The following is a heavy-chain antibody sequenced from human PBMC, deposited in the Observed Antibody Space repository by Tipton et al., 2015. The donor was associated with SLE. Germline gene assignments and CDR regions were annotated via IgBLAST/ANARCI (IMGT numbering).Heavy chain of an antibody. CDR2: INHSGST. J-gene: IGHJ4*02. Sequence: LRLSCAVYGGSFSDYSWSWIRQPPGKGLEWIGEINHSGSTNYNPSLKSRVTISMDTSKNQFSLRLSSVTAADTAVYYCARDCTTGVCYTTSFDYWGQGTLVTVSP. CDR1: GGSFSDYS. V-gene: IGHV4-34*01. CDR3: ARDCTTGVCYTTSFDY. D-gene: IGHD2-8*01.